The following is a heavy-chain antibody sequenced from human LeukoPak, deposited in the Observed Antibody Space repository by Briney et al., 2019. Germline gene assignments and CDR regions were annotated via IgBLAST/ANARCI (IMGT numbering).Heavy chain of an antibody. CDR1: GFTFSDYY. CDR3: ARGYCANGVCYSVTDY. Sequence: GGSLRLSCAASGFTFSDYYMNWVRQAPGKGLKWVSYISSTGSYTKYADSVKGRFTISRDNAKNSLYLQMNSLRAEDMAVYYCARGYCANGVCYSVTDYWGQGILVTVSS. J-gene: IGHJ4*02. CDR2: ISSTGSYT. D-gene: IGHD2-8*01. V-gene: IGHV3-11*06.